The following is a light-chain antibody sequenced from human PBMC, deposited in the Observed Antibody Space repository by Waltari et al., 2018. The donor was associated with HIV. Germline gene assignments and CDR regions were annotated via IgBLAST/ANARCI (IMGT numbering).Light chain of an antibody. CDR2: DNN. CDR3: GTWDSSLSTSV. V-gene: IGLV1-51*01. Sequence: QAVLTQPPSVSATPGQKVTISCSGSSSNIGNNSVSWSQQVPGTAPKLLIYDNNKRPSGIPDRFSGSKSGTSATLGVTVLQTGDEADYYCGTWDSSLSTSVFGGGTKLTVL. J-gene: IGLJ2*01. CDR1: SSNIGNNS.